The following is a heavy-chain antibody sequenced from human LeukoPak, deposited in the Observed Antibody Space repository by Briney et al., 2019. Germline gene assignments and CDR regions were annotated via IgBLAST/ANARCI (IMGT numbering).Heavy chain of an antibody. V-gene: IGHV4-59*08. D-gene: IGHD3-9*01. CDR3: ASRPTGYDLTWLDP. CDR1: SVPISCFY. J-gene: IGHJ5*02. Sequence: SEPLSLLCTLWSVPISCFYWLWLRHPPGKAVVGIGYIYYSGCTIYNPSLKSRATISVDTSKNQFSLRLSSVTAADTGVDYCASRPTGYDLTWLDPWGQGTLVTVSS. CDR2: IYYSGCT.